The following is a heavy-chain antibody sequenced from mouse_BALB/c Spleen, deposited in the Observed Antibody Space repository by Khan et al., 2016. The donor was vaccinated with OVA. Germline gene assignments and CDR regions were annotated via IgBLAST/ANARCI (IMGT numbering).Heavy chain of an antibody. D-gene: IGHD1-1*01. CDR3: ARAYFYGYYFDQ. CDR1: GFTFSSFG. Sequence: EVKLVESGGGLVQPGGSRKLSCAASGFTFSSFGMHWVRQAPEKGLEWVAYISGDSNNIYYTDTVKGRFTISRDNPKNTLFLQMTSLRSEYTSMYYCARAYFYGYYFDQWGQGTTLPVSS. J-gene: IGHJ2*01. CDR2: ISGDSNNI. V-gene: IGHV5-17*02.